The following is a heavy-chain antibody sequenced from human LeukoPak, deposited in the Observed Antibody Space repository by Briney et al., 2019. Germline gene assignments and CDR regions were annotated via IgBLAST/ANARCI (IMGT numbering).Heavy chain of an antibody. CDR3: SGEGHWMIYGGKPNWFDP. CDR1: GYTVTGYY. Sequence: ASVKLSRKAAGYTVTGYYMHWVRKAPGPGLEWMGWMNTNSGGTNYAQTFPGRVTTTWDTTISTDYFELSRPMSAATPVHYCSGEGHWMIYGGKPNWFDPWGQGTLVTVSS. V-gene: IGHV1-2*02. J-gene: IGHJ5*02. CDR2: MNTNSGGT. D-gene: IGHD4-23*01.